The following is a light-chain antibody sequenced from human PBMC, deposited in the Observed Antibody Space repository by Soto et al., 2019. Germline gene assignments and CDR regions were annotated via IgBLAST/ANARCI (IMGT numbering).Light chain of an antibody. Sequence: EIVLTQSPATLSLSPGERATLSCRASQSVGTYLAWYQQKPGQAPRLLIYDASNRVTGIPARFSGSGSGTDFPRTISSLEPECFALYYCQQRGTFRQGTKLEIK. J-gene: IGKJ2*01. CDR3: QQRGT. CDR1: QSVGTY. CDR2: DAS. V-gene: IGKV3-11*01.